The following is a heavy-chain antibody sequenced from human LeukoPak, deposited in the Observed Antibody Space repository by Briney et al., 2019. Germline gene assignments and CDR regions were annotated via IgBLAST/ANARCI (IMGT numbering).Heavy chain of an antibody. V-gene: IGHV4-59*01. CDR3: ARGVETHDY. CDR2: IYYSGST. Sequence: SETLSLTCTVSGGSISSYYWSWIRQPPGKGLEWIGYIYYSGSTNYNPSLKSRVTISVDTSKNQFSLKLSSVTAADTAMYYCARGVETHDYRGQGTLVTVSS. J-gene: IGHJ4*02. D-gene: IGHD5-24*01. CDR1: GGSISSYY.